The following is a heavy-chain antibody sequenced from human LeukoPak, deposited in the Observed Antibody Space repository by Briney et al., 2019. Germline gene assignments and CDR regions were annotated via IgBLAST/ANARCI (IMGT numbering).Heavy chain of an antibody. CDR1: GGSISSSSYY. CDR3: ATMVRGVIIPSY. J-gene: IGHJ4*02. D-gene: IGHD3-10*01. V-gene: IGHV4-39*01. Sequence: SETLSLTCTVSGGSISSSSYYWGWIRPPPGKGLEWIGSIYYSGSTYYNPSLKSRVTISVDTSKNQFSLKLSSVTAADTAVYYCATMVRGVIIPSYWGQGTLVTVSS. CDR2: IYYSGST.